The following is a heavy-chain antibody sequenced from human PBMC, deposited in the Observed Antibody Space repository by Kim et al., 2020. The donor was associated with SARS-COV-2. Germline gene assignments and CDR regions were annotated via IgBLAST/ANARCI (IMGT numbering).Heavy chain of an antibody. CDR2: INTYSGNT. D-gene: IGHD3-10*01. CDR3: ARDLAESSRGSGRLSWGPKTFHYYSGMDV. Sequence: ASVKVSCKASGYTFTNFQINWVRQAPGRGLEWMGWINTYSGNTNYAQKFQGRVTMTTDPFTATAYMELRSLRSDDAAVYFCARDLAESSRGSGRLSWGPKTFHYYSGMDVWGQGTTVTVSS. CDR1: GYTFTNFQ. V-gene: IGHV1-18*01. J-gene: IGHJ6*02.